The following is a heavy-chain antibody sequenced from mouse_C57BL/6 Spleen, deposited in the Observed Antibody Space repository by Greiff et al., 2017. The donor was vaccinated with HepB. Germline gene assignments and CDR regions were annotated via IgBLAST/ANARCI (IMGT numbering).Heavy chain of an antibody. CDR2: IYPGDGDT. D-gene: IGHD2-3*01. CDR1: GYAFSSSW. V-gene: IGHV1-82*01. Sequence: QVQLKQSGPELVKPGASVKISCKASGYAFSSSWMNWVKQRPGQGLEWIGRIYPGDGDTNYNGKFKGKATLTADKSSSTAYMQLSSLTSEDSAFYFCAKGGYFAWFAYWGQGTLVTVSA. CDR3: AKGGYFAWFAY. J-gene: IGHJ3*01.